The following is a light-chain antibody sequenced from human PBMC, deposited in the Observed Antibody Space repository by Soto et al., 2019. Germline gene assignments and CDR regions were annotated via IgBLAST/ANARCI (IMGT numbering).Light chain of an antibody. CDR3: SSYTTRTTLGV. Sequence: QSVLTQPASVSGSPGQSITISCTGSRSDVGSYNYVSWYQQHPGKAPKLLIYEVVNRPSGVSNRFSGSKSGNTASLTISGLQAEDEADYYCSSYTTRTTLGVFGGGTKVTVL. V-gene: IGLV2-14*03. J-gene: IGLJ2*01. CDR1: RSDVGSYNY. CDR2: EVV.